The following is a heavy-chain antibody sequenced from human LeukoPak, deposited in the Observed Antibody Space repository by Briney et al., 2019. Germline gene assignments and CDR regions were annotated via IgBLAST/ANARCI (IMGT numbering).Heavy chain of an antibody. J-gene: IGHJ5*02. D-gene: IGHD3-10*01. CDR2: ISAYNGNT. V-gene: IGHV1-18*01. CDR1: GYTFTSYG. Sequence: GASVKVSCKASGYTFTSYGISWVRQAPGQGLEWMGWISAYNGNTNYAQKLQGRVTMTTDTSTSTAYMELSSLRSEDTAVYYCARERMVRGVPGPNWFDPWGQGTLVTVSS. CDR3: ARERMVRGVPGPNWFDP.